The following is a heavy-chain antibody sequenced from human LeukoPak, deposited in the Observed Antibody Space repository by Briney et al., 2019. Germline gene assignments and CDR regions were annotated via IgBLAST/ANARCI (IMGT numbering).Heavy chain of an antibody. J-gene: IGHJ4*02. CDR1: GYTFTTYW. Sequence: GESLKISCKGSGYTFTTYWIGWVRQMPGKGLEWMGIIYPGDSDTRYSPSFQGQVTISADKSISTAYLQWSSLKASDTAMYCCARVRYCSGGSCYAEHWGQGTLVTVSS. CDR3: ARVRYCSGGSCYAEH. CDR2: IYPGDSDT. D-gene: IGHD2-15*01. V-gene: IGHV5-51*01.